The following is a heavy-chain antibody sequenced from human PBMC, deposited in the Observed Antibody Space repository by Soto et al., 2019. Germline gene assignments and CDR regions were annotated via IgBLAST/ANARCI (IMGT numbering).Heavy chain of an antibody. CDR3: ANAGYCSGGSCYGMDV. V-gene: IGHV4-59*01. D-gene: IGHD2-15*01. CDR2: IYYRGST. J-gene: IGHJ6*02. CDR1: GGSISSYY. Sequence: PSETLSLTCTVPGGSISSYYWSWIRQPPGKGLEWIGYIYYRGSTNYNPSLKSRVTISVDTSKNQFSLKLSSVTAADTAVYYCANAGYCSGGSCYGMDVWGQGTTVTVSS.